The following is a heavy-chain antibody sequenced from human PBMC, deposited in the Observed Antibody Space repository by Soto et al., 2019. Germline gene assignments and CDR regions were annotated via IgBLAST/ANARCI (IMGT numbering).Heavy chain of an antibody. CDR1: GGSISSYY. V-gene: IGHV4-59*08. Sequence: PSETLSLTCTVSGGSISSYYWSWIRQPPGKGVEWIGYIYYSGSTNYNPSLKSRVTISVDTSKNQFSLRLTSVTAADMAVYYCARGSYATLFDYWGQGTLVTVSS. D-gene: IGHD2-15*01. J-gene: IGHJ4*02. CDR2: IYYSGST. CDR3: ARGSYATLFDY.